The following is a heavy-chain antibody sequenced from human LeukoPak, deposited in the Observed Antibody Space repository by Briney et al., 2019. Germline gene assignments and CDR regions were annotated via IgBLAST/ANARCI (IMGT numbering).Heavy chain of an antibody. V-gene: IGHV3-21*01. CDR3: ARDVVVAATPGNRHFDY. J-gene: IGHJ4*02. CDR2: ISSSSSYI. CDR1: GFTSSSYS. Sequence: GGSLRLSCAASGFTSSSYSMNWVRQAPGKGLEWVSSISSSSSYIYYADSVKGRFTISRDNAKNSLYLQMNSLRAEDTAVYYCARDVVVAATPGNRHFDYWGQGTLVTVSS. D-gene: IGHD2-15*01.